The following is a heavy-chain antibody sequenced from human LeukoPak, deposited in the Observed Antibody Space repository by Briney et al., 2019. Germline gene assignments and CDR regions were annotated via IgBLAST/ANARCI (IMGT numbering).Heavy chain of an antibody. Sequence: SETLSLTCAVYGGSFSGYYWSWIRQPPGKGLEWIGEINHSGSTNCNPSLKSRVTISVDTSKNQFSLKLSSVTAADTAVYYCARGAYYYDSSGYYYAYYFDYWGQGTLVTVSS. J-gene: IGHJ4*02. D-gene: IGHD3-22*01. CDR3: ARGAYYYDSSGYYYAYYFDY. V-gene: IGHV4-34*01. CDR1: GGSFSGYY. CDR2: INHSGST.